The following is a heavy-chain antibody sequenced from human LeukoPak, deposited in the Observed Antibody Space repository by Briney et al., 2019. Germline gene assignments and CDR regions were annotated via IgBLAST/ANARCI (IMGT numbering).Heavy chain of an antibody. CDR1: GFTFSSYS. CDR2: ISSSSSYI. Sequence: GGSLRLSRAASGFTFSSYSMNWVRQAPGKGLEWVSSISSSSSYIYYADSVKGRFTISRDNAKNSLYLQMNSLRAEDTAVYYCARDRDVVTHDYWGQGTLVTVSS. J-gene: IGHJ4*02. D-gene: IGHD3-22*01. CDR3: ARDRDVVTHDY. V-gene: IGHV3-21*01.